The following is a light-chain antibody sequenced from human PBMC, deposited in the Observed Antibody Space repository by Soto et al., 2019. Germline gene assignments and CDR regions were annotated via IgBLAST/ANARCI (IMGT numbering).Light chain of an antibody. Sequence: IVLTQSPGTLSLSPGEGATLSCRASQSVRNNYLAWYQQKPGQAPRLLISGASSRATGVPDRFSGSGSGTDFTLTISRLESDDFAVYYCQRYGSSPPHTFGQGTRLE. J-gene: IGKJ2*01. CDR2: GAS. CDR3: QRYGSSPPHT. CDR1: QSVRNNY. V-gene: IGKV3-20*01.